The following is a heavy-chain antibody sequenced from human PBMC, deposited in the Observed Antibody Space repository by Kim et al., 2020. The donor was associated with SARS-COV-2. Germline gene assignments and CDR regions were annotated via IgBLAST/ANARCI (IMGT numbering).Heavy chain of an antibody. D-gene: IGHD3-9*01. V-gene: IGHV3-9*01. CDR1: GFTFGHYA. Sequence: GGSLRLSCAASGFTFGHYAMHWVRQAPGKGLEWVSGISWNSGSIGYADSVKGRFTISRDNAKNSLYLQMNSLRAEDTALYYCAKDSYDILTGHHFDYWGQGTLVTVSS. CDR3: AKDSYDILTGHHFDY. CDR2: ISWNSGSI. J-gene: IGHJ4*02.